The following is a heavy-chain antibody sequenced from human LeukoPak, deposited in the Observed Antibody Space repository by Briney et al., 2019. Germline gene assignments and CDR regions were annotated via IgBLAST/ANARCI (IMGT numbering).Heavy chain of an antibody. CDR3: TRDLRQKRGYSGYDGPRGGWFDP. D-gene: IGHD5-12*01. V-gene: IGHV4-39*07. J-gene: IGHJ5*02. Sequence: MSSETLSLTCTVSGVSISSSSYYWGWIRQPPGKGLEWIGSIYYSGSTYYNPSLKSRVTISVDTSKNQFSLKLNSVTAADTAVYYCTRDLRQKRGYSGYDGPRGGWFDPWGQGTLVTVSS. CDR1: GVSISSSSYY. CDR2: IYYSGST.